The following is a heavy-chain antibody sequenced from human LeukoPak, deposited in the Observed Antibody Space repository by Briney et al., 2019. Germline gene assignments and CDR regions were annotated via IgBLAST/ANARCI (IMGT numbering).Heavy chain of an antibody. CDR3: ARDSSEFRSLIPH. J-gene: IGHJ1*01. D-gene: IGHD2-21*01. CDR2: TIPIFGTA. Sequence: GASVEVSCKASGGTFSSHAISWVRQAPGQGLEWMGGTIPIFGTAKYAQKFQGRVTITADESTSTAYMELSSLRSEDTAVYYCARDSSEFRSLIPHWGQGTLVTVSS. V-gene: IGHV1-69*13. CDR1: GGTFSSHA.